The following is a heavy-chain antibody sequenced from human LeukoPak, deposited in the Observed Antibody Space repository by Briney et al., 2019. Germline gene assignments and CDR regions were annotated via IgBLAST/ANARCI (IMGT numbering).Heavy chain of an antibody. J-gene: IGHJ4*02. CDR3: ASGTYKHYYFDY. CDR2: ISSSSSTI. V-gene: IGHV3-48*02. Sequence: GGSLRLSCAASGFTFGTSTVNWVRQAPGKGLEVVSSISSSSSTIYYADSVKGRFTISRDNAKNSLYLQMNSLRDEDTAVYYCASGTYKHYYFDYWGQGALVTVSS. CDR1: GFTFGTST. D-gene: IGHD1-14*01.